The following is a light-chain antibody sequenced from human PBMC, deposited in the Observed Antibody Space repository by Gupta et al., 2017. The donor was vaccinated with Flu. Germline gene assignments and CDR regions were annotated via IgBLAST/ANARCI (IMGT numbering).Light chain of an antibody. CDR2: VNN. J-gene: IGLJ2*01. Sequence: QPVLTQPPSVSGAPGQRVTISCTGTSSNIGAGHDVHWYQQLPGAAPKLLIYVNNNRPSGVPDRFSGSKSGTSASLAITGLQAEDEAVYYCQSSDNSVSGLKVFGGGTKLTVL. CDR1: SSNIGAGHD. V-gene: IGLV1-40*01. CDR3: QSSDNSVSGLKV.